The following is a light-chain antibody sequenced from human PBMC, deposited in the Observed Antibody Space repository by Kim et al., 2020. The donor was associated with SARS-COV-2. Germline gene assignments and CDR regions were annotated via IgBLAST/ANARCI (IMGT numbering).Light chain of an antibody. V-gene: IGKV5-2*01. J-gene: IGKJ1*01. CDR2: EKI. CDR1: QDIDED. Sequence: ATPGDTVNISCKGSQDIDEDMSWYQQKPGKATVSIIQEKIILIPGISPRFSGSGYGVDFTLTIKNMDSEDAAFYFCLQHDDLLWTFGQGTKVDIK. CDR3: LQHDDLLWT.